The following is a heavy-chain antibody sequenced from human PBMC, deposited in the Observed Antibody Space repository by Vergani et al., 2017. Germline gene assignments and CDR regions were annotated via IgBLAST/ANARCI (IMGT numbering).Heavy chain of an antibody. Sequence: QVQLQESGPGLVKPSETLSLTCTVSGDSVISTHYYWGWIRQPPGTGLEWIGSMDYSGSASYNPSLGSLISISFETPKNQFSLSLTSVTAADAAVYYCASNGGAGGAAYCHSYDFWGQGTLVAVSS. V-gene: IGHV4-39*01. D-gene: IGHD2-8*02. CDR2: MDYSGSA. CDR3: ASNGGAGGAAYCHSYDF. CDR1: GDSVISTHYY. J-gene: IGHJ4*02.